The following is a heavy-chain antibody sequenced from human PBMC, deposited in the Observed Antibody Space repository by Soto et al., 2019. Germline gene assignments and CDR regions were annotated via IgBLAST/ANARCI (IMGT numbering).Heavy chain of an antibody. D-gene: IGHD3-10*01. CDR3: ARGNLHYYGSGSLSRWFDP. CDR1: GGSISSYY. V-gene: IGHV4-59*01. J-gene: IGHJ5*02. Sequence: PSETLSLTCTVSGGSISSYYWSWIRQPPGKGLEWIGYIHYSGSTNYNPSLKSRVTISVDTSKNQFSLKLSSVTAADTAVYYCARGNLHYYGSGSLSRWFDPWGQGTLVTVSS. CDR2: IHYSGST.